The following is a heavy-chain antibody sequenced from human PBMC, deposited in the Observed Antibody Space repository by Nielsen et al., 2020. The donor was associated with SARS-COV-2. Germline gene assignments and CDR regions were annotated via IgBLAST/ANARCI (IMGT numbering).Heavy chain of an antibody. CDR3: AKDRAIFMIYITRGGPDY. Sequence: GESLRLSCAASGFSFNNYGMHWVRQAPGKGLEWVAYISYEGSKQYYADSVKGRFTISRDFSKSTLYLQMNSLRAEDTAMYYCAKDRAIFMIYITRGGPDYWGQGTLVTVSS. CDR2: ISYEGSKQ. J-gene: IGHJ4*02. D-gene: IGHD3/OR15-3a*01. CDR1: GFSFNNYG. V-gene: IGHV3-30*18.